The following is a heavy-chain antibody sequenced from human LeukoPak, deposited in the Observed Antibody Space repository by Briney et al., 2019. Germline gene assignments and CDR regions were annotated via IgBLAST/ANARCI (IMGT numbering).Heavy chain of an antibody. CDR1: GGSISSYY. CDR3: ARWNYYYSGLFDY. CDR2: ICYSGST. V-gene: IGHV4-59*01. D-gene: IGHD1-7*01. Sequence: SETLSLTCTVSGGSISSYYWSWIRQPPGKGLEWIGYICYSGSTNYNPSLKSRVTISVDTSKNQFSLKLSSVTAADTAVYYCARWNYYYSGLFDYWGQGTLVTVSS. J-gene: IGHJ4*02.